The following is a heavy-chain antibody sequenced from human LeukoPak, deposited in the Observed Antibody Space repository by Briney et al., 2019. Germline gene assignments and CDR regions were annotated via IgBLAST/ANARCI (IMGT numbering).Heavy chain of an antibody. CDR2: IYYSGST. CDR1: GGSISSYY. Sequence: SETLSLTCTVSGGSISSYYWSWIRQPPGKGLEWIGYIYYSGSTKYNPSLKSRVTISVDTSKNQFSLKLSSVTAADTALYYCARHRRTYYYYGMDVWGQGTTVTVSS. V-gene: IGHV4-59*08. CDR3: ARHRRTYYYYGMDV. J-gene: IGHJ6*02.